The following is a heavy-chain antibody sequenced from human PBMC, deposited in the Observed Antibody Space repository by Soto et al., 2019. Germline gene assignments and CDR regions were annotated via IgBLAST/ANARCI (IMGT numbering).Heavy chain of an antibody. CDR2: IYYSGST. J-gene: IGHJ4*02. D-gene: IGHD3-10*01. CDR3: ARAPRGNYGYPSYFDY. Sequence: QVQLQESCRGLVKPSETLSLTCTVSGGSISSYYWSWIRQPPGKGLEWIGYIYYSGSTNYNPSLKSRVTISVDTSKNQFSLKLSSVTAADTAVYYCARAPRGNYGYPSYFDYWGQGTLVTVSS. CDR1: GGSISSYY. V-gene: IGHV4-59*01.